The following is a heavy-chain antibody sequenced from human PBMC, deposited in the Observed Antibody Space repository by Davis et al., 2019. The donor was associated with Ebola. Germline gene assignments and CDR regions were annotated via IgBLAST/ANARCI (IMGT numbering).Heavy chain of an antibody. CDR2: ISGDGGST. J-gene: IGHJ6*02. CDR1: GFTFDDYA. D-gene: IGHD2-2*02. Sequence: GGSLRLSCAASGFTFDDYAMHWVRQAPGKGLEWVSLISGDGGSTYYADSVKGRFTISRDNSKNTLYLQINSLRAEDTAVYYCARDGWVVVPAAIDYYGMDVWGQGTTVTVSS. V-gene: IGHV3-43*02. CDR3: ARDGWVVVPAAIDYYGMDV.